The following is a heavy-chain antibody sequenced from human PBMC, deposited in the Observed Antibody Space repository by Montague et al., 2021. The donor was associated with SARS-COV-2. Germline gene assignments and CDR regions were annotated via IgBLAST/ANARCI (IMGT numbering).Heavy chain of an antibody. D-gene: IGHD3-22*01. J-gene: IGHJ3*01. CDR1: GGSITNNNDY. Sequence: SETLSLTCTVSGGSITNNNDYWAWIRQPPGKGLEWIGSIYYTGNTYYNPSLKSRVTISVVTSKNHFTLKLSSVTAAETAVYYCARLKRYFDSSGSPSAFDFWGQGTKVTVSS. V-gene: IGHV4-39*02. CDR3: ARLKRYFDSSGSPSAFDF. CDR2: IYYTGNT.